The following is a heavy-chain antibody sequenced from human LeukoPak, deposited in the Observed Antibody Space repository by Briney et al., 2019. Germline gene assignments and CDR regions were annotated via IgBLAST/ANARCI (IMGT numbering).Heavy chain of an antibody. J-gene: IGHJ4*02. Sequence: SETLSLTCAVYGGSFSGYYWSWLRQPPGKGLEWIGEINHSGSTNYNPSLKSRVTISVDTSKNQFSLKLSSVTAADTAVYYCARGKRRSYYYGSGSAIHPFDYWGQGTLVTVSS. CDR2: INHSGST. CDR1: GGSFSGYY. V-gene: IGHV4-34*01. D-gene: IGHD3-10*01. CDR3: ARGKRRSYYYGSGSAIHPFDY.